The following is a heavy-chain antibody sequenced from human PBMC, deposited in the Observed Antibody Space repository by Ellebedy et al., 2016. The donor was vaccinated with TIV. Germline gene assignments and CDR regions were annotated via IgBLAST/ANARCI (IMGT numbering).Heavy chain of an antibody. D-gene: IGHD3-22*01. Sequence: GESLKISCAASGFTFSSYAVSWVRQAPGKGLEWVSSISDSDDNTYYADSVKGRFTISRDNSKNTLYLQMNSLRAEDTAVYYCAKDRGTMIVVAPDFDYWGQGTLVTVSS. CDR2: ISDSDDNT. J-gene: IGHJ4*02. CDR3: AKDRGTMIVVAPDFDY. V-gene: IGHV3-23*01. CDR1: GFTFSSYA.